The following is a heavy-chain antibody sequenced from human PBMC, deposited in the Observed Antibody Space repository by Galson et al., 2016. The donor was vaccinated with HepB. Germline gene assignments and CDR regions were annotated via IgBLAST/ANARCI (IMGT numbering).Heavy chain of an antibody. Sequence: ETLSLTCAVSGGSINTRAWWTWVRQPPGKGLEWIGEIYHSESTNYNPSLKSRITISVDRSKNQFSLKLNSVTAADTAVYYCAQGDGNGDYWGQGTLVTVSS. CDR3: AQGDGNGDY. D-gene: IGHD4-23*01. CDR1: GGSINTRAW. J-gene: IGHJ4*02. CDR2: IYHSEST. V-gene: IGHV4-4*02.